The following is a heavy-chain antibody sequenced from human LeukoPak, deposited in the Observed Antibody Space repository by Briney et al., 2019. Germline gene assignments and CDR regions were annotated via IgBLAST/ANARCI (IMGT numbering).Heavy chain of an antibody. J-gene: IGHJ4*02. D-gene: IGHD2-2*01. CDR2: IRSDGSIK. Sequence: PGGSLRLSCAASGFTFSSYSMNWVRQAPGKGLEWVAFIRSDGSIKYYADSVKGRFTISRDNSKNTLYLQMNSLRAEDTALYYCAKDVPAGYFDSWGQGTLVTVSS. V-gene: IGHV3-30*02. CDR3: AKDVPAGYFDS. CDR1: GFTFSSYS.